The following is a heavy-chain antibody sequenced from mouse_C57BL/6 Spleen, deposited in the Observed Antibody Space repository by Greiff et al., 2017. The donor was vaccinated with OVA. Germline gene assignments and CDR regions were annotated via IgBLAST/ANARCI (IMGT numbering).Heavy chain of an antibody. Sequence: EVQRVESGGGLVKPGGSLKLSCAASGFTFSSYTMSWVRQTPEKRLEWVATISGGGGNTYYPDSVKGRFTISRDNAKNTLYLQMSSLRSEDTALYYCARRKGRGDYFDYWGQGTTLTVSS. CDR2: ISGGGGNT. CDR3: ARRKGRGDYFDY. V-gene: IGHV5-9*01. D-gene: IGHD3-3*01. CDR1: GFTFSSYT. J-gene: IGHJ2*01.